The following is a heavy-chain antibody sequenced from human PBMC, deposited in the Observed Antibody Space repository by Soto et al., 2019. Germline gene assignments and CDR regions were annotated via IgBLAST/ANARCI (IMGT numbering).Heavy chain of an antibody. CDR1: GGTFSSYA. J-gene: IGHJ4*02. CDR3: AREPYYYDSSGQGPTYYVDY. Sequence: ASVKVSCKASGGTFSSYAISWVRQAPGQGLEWMGGIIPIFGTANYAQKFQGRVTITADESTSTAYMELSSLRSEDTAVYYCAREPYYYDSSGQGPTYYVDYWGQGTLVTV. V-gene: IGHV1-69*13. D-gene: IGHD3-22*01. CDR2: IIPIFGTA.